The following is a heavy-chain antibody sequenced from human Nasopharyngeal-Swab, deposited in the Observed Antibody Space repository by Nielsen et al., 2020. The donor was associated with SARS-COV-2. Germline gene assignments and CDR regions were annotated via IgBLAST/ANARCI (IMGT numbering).Heavy chain of an antibody. Sequence: GGSLRLSCAASGFTFSSYGMSWVRQAPGKGLEWVSAISGSGGSTYYADSVKGRFTISRDKSKNKLYLQMNSLRAEDTAVYYRAKDISLVGAPFDYWGQGTLVTVSS. CDR1: GFTFSSYG. J-gene: IGHJ4*02. D-gene: IGHD2-8*02. CDR2: ISGSGGST. CDR3: AKDISLVGAPFDY. V-gene: IGHV3-23*01.